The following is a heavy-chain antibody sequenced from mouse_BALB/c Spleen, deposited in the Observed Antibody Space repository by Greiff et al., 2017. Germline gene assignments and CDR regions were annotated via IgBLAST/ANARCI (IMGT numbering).Heavy chain of an antibody. CDR3: ARHGYGNYYAMDY. CDR1: GFNIKDTY. Sequence: VQLQQSGAELVKPGASVKLFCTASGFNIKDTYMHWVKQRPEQGLEWIGRIDPANGNTKYDPKFQGKATITADTSSNTAYLQLSSLTSEDTAVYCCARHGYGNYYAMDYWGQGTSVTVSS. CDR2: IDPANGNT. D-gene: IGHD2-10*02. V-gene: IGHV14-3*02. J-gene: IGHJ4*01.